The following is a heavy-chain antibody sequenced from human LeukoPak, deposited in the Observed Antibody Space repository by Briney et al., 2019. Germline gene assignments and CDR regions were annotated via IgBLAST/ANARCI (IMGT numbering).Heavy chain of an antibody. CDR3: ARRPKTGKNFDY. J-gene: IGHJ4*02. CDR2: ISSSSSRSGSSAI. V-gene: IGHV3-48*01. Sequence: GGSLRLSCAASGFTFSSYSMNWVRQAPGKGLEWLSYISSSSSRSGSSAIYYADSVKGRFTISRDNAKNSLYLQINSLRAGDTAVYYCARRPKTGKNFDYWGQGTLVTVSS. D-gene: IGHD7-27*01. CDR1: GFTFSSYS.